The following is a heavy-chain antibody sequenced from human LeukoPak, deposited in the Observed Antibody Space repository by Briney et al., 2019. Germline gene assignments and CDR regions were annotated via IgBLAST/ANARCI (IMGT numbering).Heavy chain of an antibody. CDR1: GGSFSGYY. D-gene: IGHD2-2*01. V-gene: IGHV4-34*01. Sequence: SETLSLTCAVYGGSFSGYYWSWIRQPPGRGLEWIGEINHSGSTNYNPSLKSRVTISVDTSKNQFSLKLSSVTAAGTAVYYCARGPTPRVVVPAAMLGGFDPWGQGTLVTVSS. J-gene: IGHJ5*02. CDR3: ARGPTPRVVVPAAMLGGFDP. CDR2: INHSGST.